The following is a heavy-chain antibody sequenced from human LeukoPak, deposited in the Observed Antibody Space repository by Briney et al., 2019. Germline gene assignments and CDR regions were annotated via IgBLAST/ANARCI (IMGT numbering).Heavy chain of an antibody. CDR2: IYYSGST. CDR3: ARHAPEMATIRSGAFDI. CDR1: GGSISSSSYY. V-gene: IGHV4-39*01. J-gene: IGHJ3*02. D-gene: IGHD5-24*01. Sequence: PSETLSLTCTVSGGSISSSSYYWGWIRQPPGKGLEWIGRIYYSGSTYYNPSLKSRVTISVDTSKNQFSLKLSSVTAADTAVYYCARHAPEMATIRSGAFDIWGQGTMVTVSS.